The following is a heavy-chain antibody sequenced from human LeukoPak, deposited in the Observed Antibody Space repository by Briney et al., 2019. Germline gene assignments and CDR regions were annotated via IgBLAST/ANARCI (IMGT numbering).Heavy chain of an antibody. CDR1: GYTFTGYY. CDR2: INPNSGGT. J-gene: IGHJ4*02. CDR3: ARALAYYDSSGYYAY. Sequence: ASVKVSCKASGYTFTGYYMHWVRQAPGQGLEWMGWINPNSGGTNYAQKFQGRVTMTRDTSISTAYMELSRLRSDDTAVYYCARALAYYDSSGYYAYWGQRTLVTVSS. V-gene: IGHV1-2*02. D-gene: IGHD3-22*01.